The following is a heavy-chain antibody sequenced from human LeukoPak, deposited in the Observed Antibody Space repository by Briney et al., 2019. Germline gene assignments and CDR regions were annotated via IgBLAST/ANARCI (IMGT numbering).Heavy chain of an antibody. CDR2: IYPGDSDT. V-gene: IGHV5-51*01. CDR3: ARYSGYDWRGYYYYGMDV. Sequence: GESLKISCKGSGYSFTSYRIGWVRQMPGKGLDWMGIIYPGDSDTRYSPSFQGQVTISADKSISTAYLQWSSLKASGTAMYYCARYSGYDWRGYYYYGMDVWGQGTTVTVSS. J-gene: IGHJ6*02. CDR1: GYSFTSYR. D-gene: IGHD5-12*01.